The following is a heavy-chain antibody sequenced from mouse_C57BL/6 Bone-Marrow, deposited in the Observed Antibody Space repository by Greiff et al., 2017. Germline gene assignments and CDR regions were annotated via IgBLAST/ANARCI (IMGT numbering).Heavy chain of an antibody. V-gene: IGHV1-59*01. CDR2: IDPSDSYT. J-gene: IGHJ4*01. CDR3: ARWQTAQAYAMDY. D-gene: IGHD3-2*02. CDR1: GYTFTSYW. Sequence: QVQLKQPGAELVRPGTSVKLSCKASGYTFTSYWMHWVKQRPGQGLEWIGVIDPSDSYTNYNQKFKGKATLTVDTSSSTAYMQLSSLTSEDSAVYYCARWQTAQAYAMDYWGQGTSVTVSS.